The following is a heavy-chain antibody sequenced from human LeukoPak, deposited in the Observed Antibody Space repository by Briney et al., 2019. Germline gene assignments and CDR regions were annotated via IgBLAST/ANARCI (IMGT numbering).Heavy chain of an antibody. V-gene: IGHV4-39*01. CDR1: GDSISSSGDY. D-gene: IGHD3-16*01. J-gene: IGHJ6*03. CDR2: IYYSGST. Sequence: PSETLSLTCTVSGDSISSSGDYWGWIRQPPGKGLEWIGNIYYSGSTYYNPSLKSRVTIAVDTSKNQFPLKLTSVTAADTAVYYCARVGATYPHYYMDVWGKGTTVTVAS. CDR3: ARVGATYPHYYMDV.